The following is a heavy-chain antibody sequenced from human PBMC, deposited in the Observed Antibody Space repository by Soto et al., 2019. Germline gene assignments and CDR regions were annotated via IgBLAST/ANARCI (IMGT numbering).Heavy chain of an antibody. CDR2: IYGDGTTT. D-gene: IGHD4-17*01. CDR3: ARSCCGEQNWFDP. J-gene: IGHJ5*02. Sequence: EVQLVESGGDLVQPGGSLRLSCAASGGTFSRYWMHWGRRVPGKGLVGVSRIYGDGTTTTYADSVQGRFTISSDTGNNTVYLEMNSLRVDDTGVYFCARSCCGEQNWFDPWGQGTLVSVCS. CDR1: GGTFSRYW. V-gene: IGHV3-74*01.